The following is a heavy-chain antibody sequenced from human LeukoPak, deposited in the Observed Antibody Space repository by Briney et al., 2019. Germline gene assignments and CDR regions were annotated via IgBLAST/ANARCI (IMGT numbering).Heavy chain of an antibody. Sequence: ASVKVSCKASGYTFTSYDINWVRQATGQGLEWMAWMNPKSGNTGYAQKFQGRVNMTKNTSISTAYMELSSLRSEDTAVYYCARVSRSLQTYYYDSSGYYGYAFDIWGQGTMVTVSS. D-gene: IGHD3-22*01. V-gene: IGHV1-8*01. CDR1: GYTFTSYD. CDR3: ARVSRSLQTYYYDSSGYYGYAFDI. CDR2: MNPKSGNT. J-gene: IGHJ3*02.